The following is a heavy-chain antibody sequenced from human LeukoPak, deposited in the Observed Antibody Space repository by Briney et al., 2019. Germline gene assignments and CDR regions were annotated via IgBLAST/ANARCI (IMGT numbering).Heavy chain of an antibody. D-gene: IGHD2-21*02. CDR3: ARELPLDYYGMDV. CDR1: GGTFSSYA. V-gene: IGHV1-69*13. J-gene: IGHJ6*02. Sequence: ASVKVSCKASGGTFSSYAIRWVRQAPGQGLEWMGGIIPIFGTANYAQKFQGRVTITADESTSTAYMELSSLRSEDTAVYYCARELPLDYYGMDVWGQGTTVTVSS. CDR2: IIPIFGTA.